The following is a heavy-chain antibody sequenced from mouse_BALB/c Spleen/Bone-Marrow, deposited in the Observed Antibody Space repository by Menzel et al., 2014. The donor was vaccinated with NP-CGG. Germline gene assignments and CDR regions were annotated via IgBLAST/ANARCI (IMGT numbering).Heavy chain of an antibody. CDR3: ARGTFDY. J-gene: IGHJ2*01. Sequence: QVQLQQSGAELVKPAASVKLSCKASGYTFTSYWMHWVKQRPGQGLEWIGEINPSNGRTNYNEKFKSKATLTVDKSSSTAYMQLSSLTSEDSAVYYCARGTFDYWGQGTTLTVSS. V-gene: IGHV1S81*02. CDR1: GYTFTSYW. CDR2: INPSNGRT.